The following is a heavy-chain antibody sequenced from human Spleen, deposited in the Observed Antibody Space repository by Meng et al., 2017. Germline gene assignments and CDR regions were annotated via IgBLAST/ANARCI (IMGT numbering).Heavy chain of an antibody. CDR2: IYPIDSET. CDR3: ASQTDNDAFEI. CDR1: GFSFTSYW. Sequence: GGSLRLSCKASGFSFTSYWIGWVRQMPGKGLECMGIIYPIDSETRYSPSFHGQVTISVDKSISTAYLQWSSLKASDTAMYYCASQTDNDAFEIWGQGTMVTVS. J-gene: IGHJ3*02. V-gene: IGHV5-51*01.